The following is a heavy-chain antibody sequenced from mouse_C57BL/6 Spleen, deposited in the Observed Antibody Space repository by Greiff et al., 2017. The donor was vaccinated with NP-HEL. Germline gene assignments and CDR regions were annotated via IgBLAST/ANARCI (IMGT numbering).Heavy chain of an antibody. CDR2: ISSGGDYI. J-gene: IGHJ4*01. Sequence: EVQGVESGEGLVKPGGSLKLSCAASGFTFSSYAMSWVRQTPEKRLEWVAYISSGGDYIYYADTVKGRFTISRDNARNTLYLQMSSLKSEDTAMYYCTRGGPHYYYGSRGAMDYWGQGTSVTVSS. D-gene: IGHD1-1*01. CDR1: GFTFSSYA. CDR3: TRGGPHYYYGSRGAMDY. V-gene: IGHV5-9-1*02.